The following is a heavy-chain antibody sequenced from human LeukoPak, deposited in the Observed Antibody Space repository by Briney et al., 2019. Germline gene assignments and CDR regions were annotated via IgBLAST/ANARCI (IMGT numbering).Heavy chain of an antibody. CDR1: GFTFSSYA. D-gene: IGHD6-13*01. Sequence: GGSLRLSCAASGFTFSSYAMHWVRQAPGKGLEWVANIKQDGSEKYYVDSVKGRFSISRDNAKNSLYLQMNSLRAEDTAVYYCARGRSVAAGTTTISPFDYWGQGTLVTVSS. CDR3: ARGRSVAAGTTTISPFDY. J-gene: IGHJ4*02. V-gene: IGHV3-7*01. CDR2: IKQDGSEK.